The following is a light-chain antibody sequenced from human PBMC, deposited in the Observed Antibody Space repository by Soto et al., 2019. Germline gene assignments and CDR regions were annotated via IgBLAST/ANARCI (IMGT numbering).Light chain of an antibody. Sequence: QSALTQPASVSGSPGQSITISCTGTSSDVGAYDYVSWYQQQPGKAPKLMIHDVSNRPSGVSNRFSGSKSGNTASLTISGLQAEDEGDYYCSSFTSSTTVVFGGGTKLTVL. J-gene: IGLJ2*01. CDR1: SSDVGAYDY. V-gene: IGLV2-14*01. CDR3: SSFTSSTTVV. CDR2: DVS.